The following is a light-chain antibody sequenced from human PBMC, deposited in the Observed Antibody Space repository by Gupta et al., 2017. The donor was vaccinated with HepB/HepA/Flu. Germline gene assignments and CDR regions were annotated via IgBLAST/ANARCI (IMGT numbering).Light chain of an antibody. CDR1: SSNVGRDN. Sequence: QSVLTQPPSASATPGQRVTISCSGSSSNVGRDNVYWYQQHPGAAPKLLIYNTNQRPSGVPDRFSGSKSGTSASLAISGLRSEDEADYYCAAWDNSLSGYVFGTGT. CDR2: NTN. V-gene: IGLV1-47*02. CDR3: AAWDNSLSGYV. J-gene: IGLJ1*01.